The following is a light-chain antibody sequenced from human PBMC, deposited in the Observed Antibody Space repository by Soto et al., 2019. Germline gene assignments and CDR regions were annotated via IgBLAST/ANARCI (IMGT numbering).Light chain of an antibody. CDR2: EDY. CDR3: QSSDHSTVV. V-gene: IGLV6-57*01. J-gene: IGLJ2*01. CDR1: GGNIASNY. Sequence: NFMLTQPHSVSASPGKTVTISCTRSGGNIASNYVQWFQQRPGSSPTTVIYEDYRRPSGVPDRFSASVASSSNSASLTISGLKTEDEADYYCQSSDHSTVVFGGGTQLTVL.